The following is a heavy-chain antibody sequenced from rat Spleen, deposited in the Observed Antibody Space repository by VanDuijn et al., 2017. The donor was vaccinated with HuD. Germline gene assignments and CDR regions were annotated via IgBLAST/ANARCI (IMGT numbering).Heavy chain of an antibody. Sequence: EVQLVESGGGLVQPGRSLKLSCAASGFTFSDYNMAWVRQTPKKGLEWVATITYDGSGTYYRDSVKGRFTISRDNTKSTLYLQMDSLRSEDTATYYCARPGYSGDNWLGYWGQGTLVTVSS. J-gene: IGHJ3*01. CDR1: GFTFSDYN. D-gene: IGHD1-1*01. V-gene: IGHV5-7*01. CDR2: ITYDGSGT. CDR3: ARPGYSGDNWLGY.